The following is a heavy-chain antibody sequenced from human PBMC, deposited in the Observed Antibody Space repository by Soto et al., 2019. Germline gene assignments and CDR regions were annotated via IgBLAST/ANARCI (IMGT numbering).Heavy chain of an antibody. V-gene: IGHV4-31*03. D-gene: IGHD2-15*01. CDR3: SVAATLYNWFDP. CDR2: IYYSGST. Sequence: SETLSLTCTVSGGSISSGGYYWSWIRQHPGKGLEWIGYIYYSGSTYYNPSLKSRVTISVDTSKNQFSLKLSSVTAADTAVYYCSVAATLYNWFDPWGQGTLVTVSS. CDR1: GGSISSGGYY. J-gene: IGHJ5*02.